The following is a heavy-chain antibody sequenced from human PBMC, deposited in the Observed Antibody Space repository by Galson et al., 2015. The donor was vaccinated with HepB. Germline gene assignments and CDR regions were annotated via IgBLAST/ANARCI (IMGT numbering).Heavy chain of an antibody. CDR3: VRESLMAMVTFDL. V-gene: IGHV3-33*01. J-gene: IGHJ4*02. D-gene: IGHD5-18*01. CDR1: GFIFSSHG. CDR2: IWHDGSNP. Sequence: SVRLSCAASGFIFSSHGIHWVRQAPGKGLECVALIWHDGSNPLYADSVKGRFTITRDNPKNTPSLQMNSLRAEDTAVYYCVRESLMAMVTFDLWGRGTLVTVSS.